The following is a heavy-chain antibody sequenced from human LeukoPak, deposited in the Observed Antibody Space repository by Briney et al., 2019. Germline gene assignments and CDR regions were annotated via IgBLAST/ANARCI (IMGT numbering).Heavy chain of an antibody. CDR3: ARDLSHRYYHSTGYAFDY. J-gene: IGHJ4*02. CDR2: INPSGGTT. CDR1: GYIFTSYS. V-gene: IGHV1-46*01. Sequence: PSASVKVSCKTSGYIFTSYSMHWVRRAPGQGLEWMGIINPSGGTTNYAQKFQGRVTMTRDTSTSTVYMDLSSLRSEDTAVYYCARDLSHRYYHSTGYAFDYWGQGTLVTVSS. D-gene: IGHD3-22*01.